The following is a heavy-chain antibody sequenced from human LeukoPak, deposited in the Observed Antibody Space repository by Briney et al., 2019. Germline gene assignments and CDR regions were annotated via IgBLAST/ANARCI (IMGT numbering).Heavy chain of an antibody. CDR1: GFTFSSYS. CDR3: ARVLGYCGSTSCLDAFDI. J-gene: IGHJ3*02. CDR2: ISSSSSYI. Sequence: GGSLRLSCAASGFTFSSYSMNWVRQAPGKGLEWVSSISSSSSYIYYAYSVKGRFTISRDNAKNSLYLQMNSLRAEDTAVYSCARVLGYCGSTSCLDAFDIWGQGTMVTVSS. D-gene: IGHD2-2*01. V-gene: IGHV3-21*01.